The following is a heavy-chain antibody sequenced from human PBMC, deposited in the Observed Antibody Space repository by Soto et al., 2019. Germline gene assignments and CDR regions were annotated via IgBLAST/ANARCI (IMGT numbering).Heavy chain of an antibody. CDR1: GYTFTSYG. Sequence: ASVKVSCKASGYTFTSYGISWVRQAPGQGLERMGWISAYNGNTNYAQKLQGRVTMTTDTSTSTAYMELRSLRSDDTAVYYCAREFLEWLPQGYYYYYMDVWGKGTTVTVSS. CDR2: ISAYNGNT. D-gene: IGHD3-3*01. CDR3: AREFLEWLPQGYYYYYMDV. J-gene: IGHJ6*03. V-gene: IGHV1-18*01.